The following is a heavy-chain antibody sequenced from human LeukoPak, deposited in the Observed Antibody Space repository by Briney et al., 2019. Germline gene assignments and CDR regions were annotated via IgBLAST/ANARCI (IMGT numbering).Heavy chain of an antibody. Sequence: KTSETLSLTCTVSGGSISSYYWSWIRQPPGKGLEWIGYIYYSGSTNYNPSLKSRVTISVDTSKNQFSLKLISVTAADTAVHYCARQSQYSGYQAPDYWGQGTLVTVSS. CDR3: ARQSQYSGYQAPDY. D-gene: IGHD5-12*01. CDR1: GGSISSYY. CDR2: IYYSGST. J-gene: IGHJ4*02. V-gene: IGHV4-59*08.